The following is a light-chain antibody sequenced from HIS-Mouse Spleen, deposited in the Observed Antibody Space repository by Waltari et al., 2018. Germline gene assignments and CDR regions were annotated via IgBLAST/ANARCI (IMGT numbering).Light chain of an antibody. CDR1: SSYVGGYNY. J-gene: IGLJ2*01. CDR3: CSYAGSYPVV. Sequence: QSALTQPRSVSGSPGQSVTISCPGTSSYVGGYNYVSWYQQHPGKAPKLMIYDVSKRPSGVPDRFSGSKSGNTASLTISGLQAEDEADYYCCSYAGSYPVVFGGGTKLTVL. V-gene: IGLV2-11*01. CDR2: DVS.